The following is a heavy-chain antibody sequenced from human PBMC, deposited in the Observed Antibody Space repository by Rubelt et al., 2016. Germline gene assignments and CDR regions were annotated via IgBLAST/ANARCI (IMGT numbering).Heavy chain of an antibody. CDR1: GGSISSSSYY. D-gene: IGHD6-19*01. CDR2: IYYSGST. J-gene: IGHJ4*02. CDR3: ARAVAGTDFDY. V-gene: IGHV4-39*01. Sequence: QLQLQESGPGLVKPSETLSLTCTVSGGSISSSSYYWGWIRQPPGKGLEWMGSIYYSGSTYYNPSLKSRVTISVETSKNQFSLKLSSVTAAGTAVYYCARAVAGTDFDYWGQGTLVTVSS.